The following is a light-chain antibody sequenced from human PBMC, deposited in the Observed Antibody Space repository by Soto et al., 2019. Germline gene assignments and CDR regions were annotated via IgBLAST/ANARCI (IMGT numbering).Light chain of an antibody. CDR1: QSVSSD. V-gene: IGKV3-11*01. CDR3: QQRTNWPPLFT. CDR2: DAS. J-gene: IGKJ3*01. Sequence: EIVLTQSPATLSLSPGERASLSCRASQSVSSDLAWYQQKPGQAPRLLIYDASNRATGIPARFSGSGSGTDLTLTISSLELEDFSVYDCQQRTNWPPLFTFGPGTKVDIK.